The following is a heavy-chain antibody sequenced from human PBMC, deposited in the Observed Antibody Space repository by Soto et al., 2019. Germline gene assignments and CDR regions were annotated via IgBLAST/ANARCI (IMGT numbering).Heavy chain of an antibody. CDR3: ARIPLDFWSGYHRYYYYYCMDV. CDR2: IYYSGST. J-gene: IGHJ6*03. D-gene: IGHD3-3*01. V-gene: IGHV4-59*08. Sequence: PSETLSLTCTVSGGSISSYYWSWIRQPPGKGLEWIGYIYYSGSTNYNPSLKSRVTISVDTSRNQFSLKLSSVTAADTAVYYCARIPLDFWSGYHRYYYYYCMDVWGKGTTVTVSS. CDR1: GGSISSYY.